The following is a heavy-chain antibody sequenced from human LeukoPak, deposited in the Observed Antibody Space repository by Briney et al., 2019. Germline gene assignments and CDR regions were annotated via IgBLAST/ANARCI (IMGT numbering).Heavy chain of an antibody. CDR2: IYYSGST. CDR1: GGSVSSGSYY. Sequence: PSETLSLTCTVSGGSVSSGSYYWSWIRQPPGKGLEWIGYIYYSGSTNYNPSLKSRVTISVDTSNNQFSLKLSSVTAADTAVYYCVGQWPTPRAWGQGTLVTVSS. D-gene: IGHD2-15*01. CDR3: VGQWPTPRA. J-gene: IGHJ5*02. V-gene: IGHV4-61*01.